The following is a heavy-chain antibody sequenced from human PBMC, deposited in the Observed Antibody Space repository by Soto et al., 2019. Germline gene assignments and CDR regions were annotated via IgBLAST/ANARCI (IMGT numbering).Heavy chain of an antibody. D-gene: IGHD3-22*01. CDR2: ISGYNGNT. V-gene: IGHV1-18*01. Sequence: ASVKVSCKTSGYSFTTYGLSWVRQAPGRGLEWVGWISGYNGNTNYAQKFQGTVILTTDTPTTTGYMEIKSLSSDDTAVYYCVRDTYYYHSSGTAPFEDWGQGSQVTVSS. CDR3: VRDTYYYHSSGTAPFED. CDR1: GYSFTTYG. J-gene: IGHJ4*02.